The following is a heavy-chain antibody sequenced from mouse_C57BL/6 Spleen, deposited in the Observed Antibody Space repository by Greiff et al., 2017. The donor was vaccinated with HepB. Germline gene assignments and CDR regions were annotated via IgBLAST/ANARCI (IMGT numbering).Heavy chain of an antibody. J-gene: IGHJ4*01. CDR1: GYTFTSYW. V-gene: IGHV1-64*01. CDR2: IHPNSGST. D-gene: IGHD1-1*01. CDR3: ARWDYYGSSYDAMDY. Sequence: QVQLQQPGAELVKPGASVKLSCKASGYTFTSYWMHWVKQRPGQGLEWIGMIHPNSGSTNYNEKFKSKATLTVDKSSSTAYMQLSSLTSEDSAVYYWARWDYYGSSYDAMDYWGQGTSVTVSS.